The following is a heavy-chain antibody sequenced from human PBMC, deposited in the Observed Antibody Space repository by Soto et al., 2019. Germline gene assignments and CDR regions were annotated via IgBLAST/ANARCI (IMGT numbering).Heavy chain of an antibody. CDR1: GGSISSYY. J-gene: IGHJ4*02. Sequence: QVQLQESGPGLVKPSETLSLTCTVSGGSISSYYWSWIRQPPGKGLEWIGYIYYSGSTNYNPSLKSRVTISVDTSKNQFSLKLSSVTAADTAVYYCARYSSSWYPPYFDYWGQGTLVTVSS. D-gene: IGHD6-13*01. CDR2: IYYSGST. CDR3: ARYSSSWYPPYFDY. V-gene: IGHV4-59*01.